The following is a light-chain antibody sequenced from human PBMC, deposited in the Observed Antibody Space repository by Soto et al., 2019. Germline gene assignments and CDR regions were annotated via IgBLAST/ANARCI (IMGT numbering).Light chain of an antibody. CDR1: QTVSNN. V-gene: IGKV3-15*01. CDR3: QQYKNWPPET. Sequence: EIVMTQSPATLSVSPGERATLSCRASQTVSNNLVWYQQKPGQAPRLLIYGASNRATGIPARFSGSGSGTEFTLTISSLQSEDFGVYYCQQYKNWPPETFGPGTKVDIK. J-gene: IGKJ3*01. CDR2: GAS.